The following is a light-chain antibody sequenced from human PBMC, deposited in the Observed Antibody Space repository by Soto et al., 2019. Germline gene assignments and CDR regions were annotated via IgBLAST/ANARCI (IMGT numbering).Light chain of an antibody. V-gene: IGLV1-44*01. CDR2: SDN. CDR3: AAWDDSLNAWV. CDR1: TSNIGSST. J-gene: IGLJ3*02. Sequence: QSVLTQPPSASGTPGQRVTISCSGTTSNIGSSTVTWYHQLPGTAPKFLIFSDNQRPSGVPERFSGSKSGTSASLAISGLQSEDEADYYCAAWDDSLNAWVFGGGTKLTVL.